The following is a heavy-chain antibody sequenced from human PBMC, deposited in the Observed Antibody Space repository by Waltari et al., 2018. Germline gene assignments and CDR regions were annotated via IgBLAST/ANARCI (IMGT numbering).Heavy chain of an antibody. CDR2: IYYSGGP. J-gene: IGHJ4*02. V-gene: IGHV4-39*01. CDR3: ARPLQSYYDFWSGLRPDYYFDY. Sequence: QLQLQESGPGLVKPSETLSLTCTVSGGSISSSSYYWGWIRQPPGKGLEWIGSIYYSGGPYYNPSLKSRGTISVDTSTNQFSLKRSSVTAADTAVYYCARPLQSYYDFWSGLRPDYYFDYWGQGTLVTVSS. D-gene: IGHD3-3*01. CDR1: GGSISSSSYY.